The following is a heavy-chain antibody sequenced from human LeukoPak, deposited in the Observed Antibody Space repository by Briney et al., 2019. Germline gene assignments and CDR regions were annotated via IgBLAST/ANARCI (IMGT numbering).Heavy chain of an antibody. CDR3: ARGRKCTSGYRVTELGSGYSDY. CDR1: GYNFTNYA. CDR2: INTNTGNP. Sequence: ASVKVSCKASGYNFTNYAINWVRQAPGQGLEWMGWINTNTGNPIYAQGFTGRFVFSLDTSFSTAYLQISSLKAADTAVYYCARGRKCTSGYRVTELGSGYSDYWGQGTLVTVSS. V-gene: IGHV7-4-1*02. J-gene: IGHJ4*02. D-gene: IGHD3-9*01.